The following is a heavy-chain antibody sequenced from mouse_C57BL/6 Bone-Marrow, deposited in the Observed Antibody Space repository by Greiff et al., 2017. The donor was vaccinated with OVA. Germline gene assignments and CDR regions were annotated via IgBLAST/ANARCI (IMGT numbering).Heavy chain of an antibody. Sequence: QVQLQQPGAELVKPGASVKLSCKASGYTFTSYWMHWVKQRPGQGLEWIGMIHPNSGSTNYNEKFKSKATLTVDKSSSTAYMQLSSLTSEDSAVYYCARRFHFRAVVYFDYWSQGTTLTVSS. CDR3: ARRFHFRAVVYFDY. CDR1: GYTFTSYW. CDR2: IHPNSGST. J-gene: IGHJ2*01. D-gene: IGHD1-1*01. V-gene: IGHV1-64*01.